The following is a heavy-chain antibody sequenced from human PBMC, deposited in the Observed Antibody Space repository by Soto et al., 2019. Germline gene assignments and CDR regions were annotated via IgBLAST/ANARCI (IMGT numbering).Heavy chain of an antibody. D-gene: IGHD3-22*01. CDR1: GFTFSSYG. J-gene: IGHJ4*02. Sequence: QVQLVESGEGVVQPGRSLRLSCAASGFTFSSYGMHWVRQAPGKGLEWVAVISYDGSNKYYADSVKGRFTISRDNSKNTLYLQMNSLRAEDTAVYYCAKSHEDDYYDSSGYYSIPDYWGQGTLVTVSS. V-gene: IGHV3-30*18. CDR3: AKSHEDDYYDSSGYYSIPDY. CDR2: ISYDGSNK.